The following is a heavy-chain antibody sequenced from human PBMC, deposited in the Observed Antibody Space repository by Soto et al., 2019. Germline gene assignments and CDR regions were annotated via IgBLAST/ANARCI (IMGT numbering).Heavy chain of an antibody. CDR2: INPNSGGT. D-gene: IGHD6-13*01. Sequence: ASVKVSCKASGYTFTGYYMHWVRQAPGQGLEWMGWINPNSGGTNYAQKFQGWVTMTRDTSISTAYMELSRLRSDDTAVYYCARVSPESFIAAAGTVGAFDIWGQGTMVTVSS. V-gene: IGHV1-2*04. CDR3: ARVSPESFIAAAGTVGAFDI. J-gene: IGHJ3*02. CDR1: GYTFTGYY.